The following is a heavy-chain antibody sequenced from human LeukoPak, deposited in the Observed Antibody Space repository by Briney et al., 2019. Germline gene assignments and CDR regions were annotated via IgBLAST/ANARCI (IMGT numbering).Heavy chain of an antibody. V-gene: IGHV3-21*01. Sequence: GGSLRLSCAASGFTFSTYNMNWVRQAPGKGLEWVSSISTNSNYIHYADSVKGRFTISRDNAKNSLYLQMNSLRVGDTDVYYCARDVGASAPDAFDIWGQGTMVTVSS. D-gene: IGHD1-26*01. J-gene: IGHJ3*02. CDR1: GFTFSTYN. CDR2: ISTNSNYI. CDR3: ARDVGASAPDAFDI.